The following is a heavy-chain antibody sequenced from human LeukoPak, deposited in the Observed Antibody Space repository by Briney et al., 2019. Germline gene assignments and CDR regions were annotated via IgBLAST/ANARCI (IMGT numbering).Heavy chain of an antibody. CDR2: IYSGGST. D-gene: IGHD3-22*01. Sequence: GGPLRLSXAASGFTVSSNYMSWVRQAPGKGLEWVSVIYSGGSTYYADSVKGRFTISRDNSKNTLYLQMNSLRAEDTAVYYCARLAYYYDSSGTSDFDYWGPGTLVTVSS. CDR3: ARLAYYYDSSGTSDFDY. J-gene: IGHJ4*02. V-gene: IGHV3-53*01. CDR1: GFTVSSNY.